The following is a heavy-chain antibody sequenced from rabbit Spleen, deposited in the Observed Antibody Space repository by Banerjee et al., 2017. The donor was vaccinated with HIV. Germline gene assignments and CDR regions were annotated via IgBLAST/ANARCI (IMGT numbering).Heavy chain of an antibody. CDR2: IGIGTGKA. J-gene: IGHJ4*01. CDR1: GFSLSDKDV. V-gene: IGHV1S45*01. CDR3: ARHLVGIIGWNFNL. D-gene: IGHD1-1*01. Sequence: QEQLVESGGGLVKPEASLTLTCKASGFSLSDKDVMCWVRQAPGKGLEWIGCIGIGTGKADYARWEKGRFITYRTSTTTVTLQTTRLTAADATSFLCARHLVGIIGWNFNLWGPGTLVTVS.